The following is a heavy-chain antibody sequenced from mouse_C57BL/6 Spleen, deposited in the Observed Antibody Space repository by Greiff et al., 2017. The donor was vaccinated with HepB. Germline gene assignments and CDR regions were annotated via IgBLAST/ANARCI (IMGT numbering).Heavy chain of an antibody. CDR2: IYPGDGDT. D-gene: IGHD2-5*01. Sequence: VHLVESGAELVKPGASVKISCKASGYAFSSYWMNWVKQRPGKGLEWIGQIYPGDGDTNYNGKFKGKATLTADKSSSTAYMQLSSLTSEDSAVYFCARKRYYSNYFDYWGQGTTLTVSS. CDR1: GYAFSSYW. J-gene: IGHJ2*01. V-gene: IGHV1-80*01. CDR3: ARKRYYSNYFDY.